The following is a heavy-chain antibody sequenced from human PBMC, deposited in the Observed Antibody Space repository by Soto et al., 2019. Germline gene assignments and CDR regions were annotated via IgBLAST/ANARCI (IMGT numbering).Heavy chain of an antibody. V-gene: IGHV3-9*01. CDR2: ISSNGGSM. D-gene: IGHD3-3*01. CDR3: TKDSFSNYDYWSGRYNRFDP. J-gene: IGHJ5*02. Sequence: EVQLMESGGGLVQPGRSLRLSCAASGFTFHDYAMHWVRQGPGKGLEWVSGISSNGGSMGYAGSVKGRFTISRDNAKNSLYLQMNNLRAEDTALYYCTKDSFSNYDYWSGRYNRFDPWGQGTLVMVSA. CDR1: GFTFHDYA.